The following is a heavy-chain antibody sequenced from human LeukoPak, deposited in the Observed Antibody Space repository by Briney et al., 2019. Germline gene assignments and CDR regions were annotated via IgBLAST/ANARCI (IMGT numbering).Heavy chain of an antibody. V-gene: IGHV3-48*02. CDR2: ISIRSSGI. J-gene: IGHJ3*02. CDR1: GCTLSDYS. Sequence: GESLRLSCAAYGCTLSDYSMSWVRQAPCKGLEWLSYISIRSSGIYYADSVKGRFPISRDNAKSTLRMEMKTAINCNAAVYSCARVRYYAFDIWGQGPMVNVSS. D-gene: IGHD3-9*01. CDR3: ARVRYYAFDI.